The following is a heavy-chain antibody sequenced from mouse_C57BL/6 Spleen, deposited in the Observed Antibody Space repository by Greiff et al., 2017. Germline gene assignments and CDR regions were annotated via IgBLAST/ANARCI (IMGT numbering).Heavy chain of an antibody. Sequence: VQLQQSGPELVKPGASVKMSCKASGYTFTDYNMHWVKQSHGKSLEWIGYLNPNNGGTSYNQKFKGKATLTVNKSSSTAYMELRSLTSEDSAVYYCARGAQVLYYFDYWGQGTTLTVSS. D-gene: IGHD3-2*02. CDR2: LNPNNGGT. J-gene: IGHJ2*01. CDR1: GYTFTDYN. CDR3: ARGAQVLYYFDY. V-gene: IGHV1-22*01.